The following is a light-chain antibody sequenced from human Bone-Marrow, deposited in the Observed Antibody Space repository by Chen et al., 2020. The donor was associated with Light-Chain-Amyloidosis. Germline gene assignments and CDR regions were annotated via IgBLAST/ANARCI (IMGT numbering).Light chain of an antibody. CDR2: RDT. Sequence: SYELTQPPSVSVSPGQTARITCSGDDLPTKYAYWYQQKPGQAPVLVIHRDTERPSGISERFSGSRSGTTATLTISGGQAEDEADYHCQSADSSGTDGVIFGGGTKLTVL. V-gene: IGLV3-25*03. CDR3: QSADSSGTDGVI. J-gene: IGLJ2*01. CDR1: DLPTKY.